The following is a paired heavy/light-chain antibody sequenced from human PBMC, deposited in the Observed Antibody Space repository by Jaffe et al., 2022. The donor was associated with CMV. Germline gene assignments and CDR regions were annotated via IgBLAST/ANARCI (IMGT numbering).Heavy chain of an antibody. Sequence: QVPLVQWGAGLLKPSQTLSLTCAVNGGSFSNHYWSWIRQPPGKGLQWIGDSNESGSTSYNPSLKSRVTVSVDTSKNQFSLKVNSVTAADAAVYYCARASHNRNYFDSWGQGIRVTVSS. D-gene: IGHD1-20*01. V-gene: IGHV4-34*01. J-gene: IGHJ4*02. CDR3: ARASHNRNYFDS. CDR1: GGSFSNHY. CDR2: SNESGST.
Light chain of an antibody. J-gene: IGKJ1*01. CDR2: GAS. V-gene: IGKV3-20*01. Sequence: EIVLTQSPGTLSLSPGERAILSCRASQSLTSSFLAWYQQKPGQAPRLLIYGASNRATGIPDRFSGSGSGTDFTLSISRLEPEDFAVYHCQQYAGSPSTFGQGTKVEI. CDR1: QSLTSSF. CDR3: QQYAGSPST.